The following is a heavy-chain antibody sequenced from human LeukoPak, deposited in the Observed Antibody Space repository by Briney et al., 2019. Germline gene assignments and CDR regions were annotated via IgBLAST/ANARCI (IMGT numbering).Heavy chain of an antibody. D-gene: IGHD3-22*01. CDR2: IGTAGDT. V-gene: IGHV3-13*01. CDR1: GFTFSSYD. CDR3: ARASYYDSSSHYPGTSDYYYGMDV. J-gene: IGHJ6*02. Sequence: GGSLRLSCAASGFTFSSYDMHWVRQATGKGLEWVSAIGTAGDTYYPGSVKGRFTISRENAKNSLYLQMNSLRAGDTAVYYCARASYYDSSSHYPGTSDYYYGMDVWGQGTTVTVSS.